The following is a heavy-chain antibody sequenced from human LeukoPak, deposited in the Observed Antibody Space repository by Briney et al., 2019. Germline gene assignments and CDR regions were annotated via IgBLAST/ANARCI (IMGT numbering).Heavy chain of an antibody. J-gene: IGHJ4*02. V-gene: IGHV4-34*01. CDR3: ARVEAVAGTAGDY. CDR1: GGSFSGYY. Sequence: SETLSLTCAVYGGSFSGYYWSWIRQPPGKGLEWIGEINHSGSTNYNPSLKSRVTIPVDTSKNQFSLKLSSVTAADTAAYYCARVEAVAGTAGDYWGQGTLVTVSS. CDR2: INHSGST. D-gene: IGHD6-19*01.